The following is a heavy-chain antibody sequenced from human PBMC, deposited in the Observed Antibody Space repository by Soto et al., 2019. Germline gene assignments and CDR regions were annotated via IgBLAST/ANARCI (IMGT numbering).Heavy chain of an antibody. CDR1: GGTFSNYA. CDR3: ARDDGGYSSVGGAFDI. V-gene: IGHV1-69*10. CDR2: IIPIFGIA. D-gene: IGHD6-19*01. Sequence: ASVKVSCKASGGTFSNYAISWVRQAPGQGLEWMGGIIPIFGIANYAQKFQGRVTITADKSTSTAYMELSSLRSEDTAVYYCARDDGGYSSVGGAFDIWGQGTMVTVSS. J-gene: IGHJ3*02.